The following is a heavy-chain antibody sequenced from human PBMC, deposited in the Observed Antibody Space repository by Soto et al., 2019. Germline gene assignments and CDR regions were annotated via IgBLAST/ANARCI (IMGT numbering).Heavy chain of an antibody. CDR3: ARVIDGNDPGYYFYYYMDV. CDR2: ISSSRNTI. Sequence: GGSLRLSCAASGFTFSNYSMNWVRQAPGKGLEWVSYISSSRNTIYYADSVKGRFTISRDNAKNSLYLQMNSLRGEDTAVYYCARVIDGNDPGYYFYYYMDVWGKGTTVTVSS. D-gene: IGHD1-1*01. J-gene: IGHJ6*03. V-gene: IGHV3-48*01. CDR1: GFTFSNYS.